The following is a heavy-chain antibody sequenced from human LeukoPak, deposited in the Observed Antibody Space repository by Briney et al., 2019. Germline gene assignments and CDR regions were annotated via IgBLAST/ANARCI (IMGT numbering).Heavy chain of an antibody. CDR3: ARTDTIFGVVIVGYYFDY. Sequence: NPSETLSLTCAVSGYSISSGYYWGWIRQPPGKGLEWIGSIHHSGRTFYNSSLKSRVTISVDTSKNQHSLKLSSVTAADTAVYYCARTDTIFGVVIVGYYFDYWGQGTLVTVSS. J-gene: IGHJ4*02. D-gene: IGHD3-3*01. CDR1: GYSISSGYY. V-gene: IGHV4-38-2*01. CDR2: IHHSGRT.